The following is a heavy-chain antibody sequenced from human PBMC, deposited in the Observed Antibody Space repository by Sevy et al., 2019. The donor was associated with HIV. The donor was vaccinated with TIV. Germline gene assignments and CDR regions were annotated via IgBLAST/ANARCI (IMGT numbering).Heavy chain of an antibody. CDR3: ARKGGAYDIGFDP. D-gene: IGHD3-22*01. V-gene: IGHV3-48*03. CDR1: GFTFSSYE. CDR2: ISSSGTTI. J-gene: IGHJ5*02. Sequence: GGSLRLSCAASGFTFSSYEMTWVRQAPGNGLEWISSISSSGTTIYYGDSVEGRFTISRDNPKNSLYLQMNSLRAEDTAVYYCARKGGAYDIGFDPWGQGTLVTVSS.